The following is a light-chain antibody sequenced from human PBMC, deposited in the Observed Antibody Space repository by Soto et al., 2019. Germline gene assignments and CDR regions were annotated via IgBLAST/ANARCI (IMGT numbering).Light chain of an antibody. CDR3: SSCTSRSNNG. Sequence: QSALTQPASVSGSPGQSITISCTGTSSDVGGYNYVSWYQQQPGKAPKLMIYEVSNRPEGVSNRFSGYRSGNTASLTIAGLQAEDEADYYSSSCTSRSNNGFGTGTKVTVL. V-gene: IGLV2-14*01. CDR2: EVS. J-gene: IGLJ1*01. CDR1: SSDVGGYNY.